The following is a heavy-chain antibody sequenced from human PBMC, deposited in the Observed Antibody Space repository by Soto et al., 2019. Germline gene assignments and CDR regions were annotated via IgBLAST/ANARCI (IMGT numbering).Heavy chain of an antibody. CDR3: ARDLLTIFGVVRDYYGMDV. D-gene: IGHD3-3*01. V-gene: IGHV4-30-4*01. Sequence: QVQLQESGPGLVKPSQTLSLTCTVSGGSISSGDYYWSWIRQPPGKGLEWIGYIYYSGSTCYNPSLKSRVTISVDTSKNQFSLKLSSVTAADTAVYYCARDLLTIFGVVRDYYGMDVWGQGTTVTVSS. J-gene: IGHJ6*02. CDR2: IYYSGST. CDR1: GGSISSGDYY.